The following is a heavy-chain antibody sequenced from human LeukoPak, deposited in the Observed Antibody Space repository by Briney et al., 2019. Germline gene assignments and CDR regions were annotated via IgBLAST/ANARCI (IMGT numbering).Heavy chain of an antibody. Sequence: GGSLRLSCAASGFSFSSSAMNWVRQAPGKGPEWVSHISSDGNTKYYADSVKGRFTISRDNAKNSLYLQMNSLRPEDTAMFYCARIRYSSSSFDYWGQGTLVTVSS. D-gene: IGHD6-13*01. CDR2: ISSDGNTK. V-gene: IGHV3-48*03. J-gene: IGHJ4*02. CDR1: GFSFSSSA. CDR3: ARIRYSSSSFDY.